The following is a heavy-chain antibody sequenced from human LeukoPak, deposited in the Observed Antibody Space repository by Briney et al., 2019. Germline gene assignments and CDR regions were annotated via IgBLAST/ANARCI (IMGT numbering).Heavy chain of an antibody. J-gene: IGHJ4*02. CDR3: AKEQWLTTRYYFEY. D-gene: IGHD3-22*01. CDR2: IYYSGST. V-gene: IGHV4-39*01. Sequence: SETLSLTCTVSGGSISSSSYYWGWIRQPPGKGLEWIGSIYYSGSTYYNPSLKSRVTISVDTSKNQFSLKLSSVTAADTAVYYCAKEQWLTTRYYFEYWGQGTLVTVSS. CDR1: GGSISSSSYY.